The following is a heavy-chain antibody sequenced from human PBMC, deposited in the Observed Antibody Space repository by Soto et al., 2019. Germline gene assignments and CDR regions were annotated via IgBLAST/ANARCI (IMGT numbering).Heavy chain of an antibody. CDR3: ARGWELRYYYYYGMDV. V-gene: IGHV1-3*01. CDR2: INAGNGNT. J-gene: IGHJ6*02. D-gene: IGHD1-26*01. Sequence: GASVKVSCKASGYTFTSYAMHWVRQAPGQRLEWMGWINAGNGNTKYSQKFQGRVTITRDTSASTAYMELSSLRSEDTAVYYCARGWELRYYYYYGMDVWGQGTTVTVSS. CDR1: GYTFTSYA.